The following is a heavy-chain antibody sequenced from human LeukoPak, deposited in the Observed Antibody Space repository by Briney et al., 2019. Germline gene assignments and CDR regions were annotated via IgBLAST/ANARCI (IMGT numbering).Heavy chain of an antibody. J-gene: IGHJ3*02. D-gene: IGHD3-22*01. CDR3: ARVGVGGYDAFDI. CDR1: GFTFSSYG. Sequence: GRSLRLSCAASGFTFSSYGMHWVRQAPGKGLEWVAVIWYDGSNKYYADSVKGRITISRDNSKNTLYLQMNSLRAEDTAVYYCARVGVGGYDAFDIWGQGTMVTVSS. CDR2: IWYDGSNK. V-gene: IGHV3-33*01.